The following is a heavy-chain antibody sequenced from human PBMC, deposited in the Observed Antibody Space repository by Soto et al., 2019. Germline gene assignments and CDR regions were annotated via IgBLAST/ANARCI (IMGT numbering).Heavy chain of an antibody. J-gene: IGHJ6*02. CDR2: INHGGST. CDR3: ARGLGTHKYYYGMDV. V-gene: IGHV4-34*01. D-gene: IGHD1-1*01. CDR1: GGSFSGYY. Sequence: PSETLSLTCAVYGGSFSGYYWSWIRQPPGKGLEWIGEINHGGSTNYNPSLKSRVTISVDTSKNQFSLKLSSVTAADTAVYYCARGLGTHKYYYGMDVWGQGTTVTVSS.